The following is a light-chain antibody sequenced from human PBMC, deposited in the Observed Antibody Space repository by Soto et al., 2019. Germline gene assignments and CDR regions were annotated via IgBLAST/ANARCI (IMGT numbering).Light chain of an antibody. J-gene: IGKJ4*01. CDR1: QGINNW. V-gene: IGKV1-12*01. CDR3: KQSSAVPLT. Sequence: DIQMTQSPSSVSASVGDRVTITCRASQGINNWLAWYQQKPGKAPELLIYAVSYLQRGVPSRFSGSGSGTDFTLTISSLQPEDVATYFCKQSSAVPLTVGGGTKVEIK. CDR2: AVS.